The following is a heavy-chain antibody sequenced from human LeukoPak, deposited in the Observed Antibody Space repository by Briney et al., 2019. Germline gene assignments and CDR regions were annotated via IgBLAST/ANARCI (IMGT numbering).Heavy chain of an antibody. D-gene: IGHD3-10*01. J-gene: IGHJ4*02. V-gene: IGHV1-2*02. CDR1: GDTFTGYY. CDR3: SSGGFGY. CDR2: INPNSGGT. Sequence: ASVKVSCKASGDTFTGYYMHWVRQAPGHGPEWMGWINPNSGGTNYAQTFQGTVTLLRDTSIGTAYMGLRRLRSDGTAAYFCSSGGFGYWGQGTLVTVSS.